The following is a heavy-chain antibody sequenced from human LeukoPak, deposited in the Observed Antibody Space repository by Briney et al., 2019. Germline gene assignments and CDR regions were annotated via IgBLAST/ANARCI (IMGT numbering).Heavy chain of an antibody. J-gene: IGHJ4*02. CDR2: ISAYNGNT. CDR3: ASGYCSGSSCYSLLDF. D-gene: IGHD2-15*01. Sequence: ASVKVSCKASGYTFTTYGISWVRQAPGQGLEWIGWISAYNGNTNYAQKLQGRVTMTTDTSTSTAYMELRSLRSDDTAVYYCASGYCSGSSCYSLLDFWGQGTLVTVSS. CDR1: GYTFTTYG. V-gene: IGHV1-18*01.